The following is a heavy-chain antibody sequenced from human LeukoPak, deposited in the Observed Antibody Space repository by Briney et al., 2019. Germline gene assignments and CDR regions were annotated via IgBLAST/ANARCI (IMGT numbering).Heavy chain of an antibody. J-gene: IGHJ5*02. D-gene: IGHD4-11*01. V-gene: IGHV4-39*01. Sequence: SETLSLTCAVSGGSISSSSYYWGWIRQPPGKGLEWIGSIYYSGSTYYNPSLKSRVTISVDTSKNQFSLKLSSVTAADTAVYYCASDYSNYGWFDPWGQGTLVTVSS. CDR1: GGSISSSSYY. CDR2: IYYSGST. CDR3: ASDYSNYGWFDP.